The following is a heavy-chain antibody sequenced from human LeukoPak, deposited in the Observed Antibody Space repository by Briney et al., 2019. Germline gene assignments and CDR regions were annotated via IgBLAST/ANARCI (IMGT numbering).Heavy chain of an antibody. J-gene: IGHJ5*02. CDR3: ARDTATIQNNNWFDP. CDR1: GYSFTSYW. CDR2: IYPGDSDT. Sequence: GESLKISCKGSGYSFTSYWIGWVRQMPGKGLEWMGIIYPGDSDTRYSPSFQGQVTISADKSISTAYLQWSSLKASDTAMYYCARDTATIQNNNWFDPWGQGTLVTVCS. D-gene: IGHD5-18*01. V-gene: IGHV5-51*01.